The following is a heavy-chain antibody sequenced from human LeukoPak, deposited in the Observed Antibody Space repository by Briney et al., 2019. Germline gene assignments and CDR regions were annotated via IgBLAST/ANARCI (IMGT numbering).Heavy chain of an antibody. CDR1: GGSLSGYH. Sequence: SETLSLTCGVYGGSLSGYHWNWIRQPPGKGLEWIGNIYHSGTTNYNPSFKSRVTISADTSKNQFSLNLRSVTAADTAVYYCARQGCTASSCYFPLWDWGQGTLVTVSS. V-gene: IGHV4-34*01. J-gene: IGHJ4*02. CDR3: ARQGCTASSCYFPLWD. D-gene: IGHD6-13*01. CDR2: IYHSGTT.